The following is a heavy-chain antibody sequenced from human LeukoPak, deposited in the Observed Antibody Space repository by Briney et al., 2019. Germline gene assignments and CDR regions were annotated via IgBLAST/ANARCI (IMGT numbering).Heavy chain of an antibody. J-gene: IGHJ5*02. Sequence: SETLSLTCTVSGGSIRSSSYYWGWIRQPPGKGLEWIGSIYDSGSTYYKLSLKSRVTISVDTSKNQFSLRLNSVTAADTAVYYCARYGSGYCSGGGCYGYNWFDPWGQGTLVTVSS. D-gene: IGHD2-15*01. V-gene: IGHV4-39*07. CDR3: ARYGSGYCSGGGCYGYNWFDP. CDR1: GGSIRSSSYY. CDR2: IYDSGST.